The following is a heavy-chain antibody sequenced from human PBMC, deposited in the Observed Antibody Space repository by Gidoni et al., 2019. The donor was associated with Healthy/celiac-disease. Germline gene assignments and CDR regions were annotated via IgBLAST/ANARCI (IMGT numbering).Heavy chain of an antibody. J-gene: IGHJ4*02. V-gene: IGHV4-31*03. CDR3: ARGRRRQLWPEFDY. D-gene: IGHD5-18*01. Sequence: QVQLQESGPGLVKPSQTLSLTCPVSGGPISSGGYYWSWIRQHPGKGLAWIGYIYYSGTTYYNPTLKSRVTISVDTSKNQFSLKLSSVTAADTAVYYCARGRRRQLWPEFDYWGQGTLVTVSS. CDR2: IYYSGTT. CDR1: GGPISSGGYY.